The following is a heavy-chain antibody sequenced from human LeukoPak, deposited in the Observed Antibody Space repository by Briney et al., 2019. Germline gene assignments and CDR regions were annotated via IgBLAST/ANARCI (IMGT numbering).Heavy chain of an antibody. V-gene: IGHV5-51*01. CDR2: IFPGDSDT. CDR1: GYSFSSYW. CDR3: ARSSVNWFDP. D-gene: IGHD3-3*01. Sequence: GESLKISCKGSGYSFSSYWIAWVRQMPGKGLEWMGIIFPGDSDTRYSPSFEGQVTISADKSISTAYLQCSLKASDTAMYYCARSSVNWFDPWGQGTLVTVSS. J-gene: IGHJ5*02.